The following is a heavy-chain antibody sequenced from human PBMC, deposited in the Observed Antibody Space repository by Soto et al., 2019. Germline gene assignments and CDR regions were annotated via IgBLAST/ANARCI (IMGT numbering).Heavy chain of an antibody. CDR3: ARGTPSPLIVRSSRGPWFDP. V-gene: IGHV4-61*01. D-gene: IGHD2-15*01. CDR1: GGSISGSSYY. Sequence: SEPLSLTCTVSGGSISGSSYYWSWIRQPPGKGLEWIGYMYYGGRPNYNPSLKSRVTISVDTSKMQVSLKLSSVTAADTAVYFCARGTPSPLIVRSSRGPWFDPWGQGTLVTVSS. CDR2: MYYGGRP. J-gene: IGHJ5*02.